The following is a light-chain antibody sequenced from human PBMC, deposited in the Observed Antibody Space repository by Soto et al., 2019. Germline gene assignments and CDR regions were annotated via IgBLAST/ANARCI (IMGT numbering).Light chain of an antibody. CDR3: DSWDSCQSAYD. CDR2: DDN. V-gene: IGLV1-51*01. CDR1: SSNIGGNS. J-gene: IGLJ1*01. Sequence: QSVLTQPPAVSAAPGQKVTISCSGSSSNIGGNSVSWYQQLPGTAPKLLIYDDNKRPSGIPDRFSGSTSGTSATLGITGFQTVDEADYDCDSWDSCQSAYDFGAGTKFTVL.